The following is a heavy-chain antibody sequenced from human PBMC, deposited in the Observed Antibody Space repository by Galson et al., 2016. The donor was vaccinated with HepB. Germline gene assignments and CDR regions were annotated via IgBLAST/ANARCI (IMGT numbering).Heavy chain of an antibody. CDR2: ISWNSGDF. CDR1: GFTFHAYA. CDR3: AKDHPEVAGFKYAFDL. Sequence: SLRLSCAASGFTFHAYAMHWVRQVPGKGLEWVAAISWNSGDFDYADSVKGRFTISRDNVKNSLFLQMNSLRIEDTAVYYCAKDHPEVAGFKYAFDLWGQGTMVTVSS. D-gene: IGHD6-19*01. J-gene: IGHJ3*01. V-gene: IGHV3-9*01.